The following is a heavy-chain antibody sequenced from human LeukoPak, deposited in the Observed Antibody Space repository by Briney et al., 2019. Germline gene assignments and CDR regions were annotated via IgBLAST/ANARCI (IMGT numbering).Heavy chain of an antibody. D-gene: IGHD2-2*01. V-gene: IGHV1-2*02. CDR3: ARGRATHCSSTSCYALNY. J-gene: IGHJ4*02. CDR1: GYTFTGYY. CDR2: INPNSGGT. Sequence: ASVKVSCKASGYTFTGYYMHWVRQAPGQGLEWMGWINPNSGGTNYAQKFQGRATMTRDTSISTAYMELSRLRSDVTAVYYCARGRATHCSSTSCYALNYWGQGTLVTVSS.